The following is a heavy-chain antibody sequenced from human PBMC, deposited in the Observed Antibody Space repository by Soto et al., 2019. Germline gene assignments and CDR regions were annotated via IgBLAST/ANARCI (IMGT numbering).Heavy chain of an antibody. Sequence: QVQLQESGPGLVKPSGTLSLTCAVSGGSISSSNWWSWVRQPPGKGLEWIGEIYHSGSTNYNPSLNSRVTISVDTSKNQFSLKLSSVTAEDTAVYYCARVAVAGTRVDYWGQGTLVNVSS. CDR1: GGSISSSNW. CDR3: ARVAVAGTRVDY. V-gene: IGHV4-4*02. J-gene: IGHJ4*02. D-gene: IGHD6-19*01. CDR2: IYHSGST.